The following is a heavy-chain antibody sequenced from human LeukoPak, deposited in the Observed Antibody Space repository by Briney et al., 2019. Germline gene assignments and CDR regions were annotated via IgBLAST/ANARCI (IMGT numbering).Heavy chain of an antibody. CDR1: GSPFSSYV. CDR2: VTGSGSST. D-gene: IGHD5-24*01. V-gene: IGHV3-23*01. CDR3: ARRMAANAFDI. Sequence: GGSLRLSCAASGSPFSSYVMSWVRQAPGKGLEWVSGVTGSGSSTYYADSVKGRFTVSRDNSKNMLYLQMNSLRTEDTAVYYCARRMAANAFDIWGQGTMVTVSS. J-gene: IGHJ3*02.